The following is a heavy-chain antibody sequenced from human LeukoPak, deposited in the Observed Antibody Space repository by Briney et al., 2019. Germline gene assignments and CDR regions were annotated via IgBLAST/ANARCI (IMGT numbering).Heavy chain of an antibody. CDR2: ISDSGAST. CDR1: GFVLSDYG. CDR3: AKDPHRTYSPLGYFDY. J-gene: IGHJ4*02. V-gene: IGHV3-23*01. Sequence: QSGGSLRLSCAASGFVLSDYGMHWVRQAPGKGLEWVSGISDSGASTYYEDSVQGRFTISRDNSKNTLYLQMNSLRAEDTAIYFCAKDPHRTYSPLGYFDYWGQGALVTVSS. D-gene: IGHD2-21*01.